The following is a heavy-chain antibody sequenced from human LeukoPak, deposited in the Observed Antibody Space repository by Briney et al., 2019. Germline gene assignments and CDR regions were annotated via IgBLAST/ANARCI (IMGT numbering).Heavy chain of an antibody. CDR2: INPSGGST. Sequence: ASVKVSCKASGYPFTNYYIHWVRQAPEQGLEWMGIINPSGGSTNYAQKYQGRVTMTRDMSTSTVYMELSGLRSEDTAVYYCARDYDFWSGDYLGNNWFDPWGQGTLVTVSS. CDR1: GYPFTNYY. V-gene: IGHV1-46*01. D-gene: IGHD3-3*01. CDR3: ARDYDFWSGDYLGNNWFDP. J-gene: IGHJ5*02.